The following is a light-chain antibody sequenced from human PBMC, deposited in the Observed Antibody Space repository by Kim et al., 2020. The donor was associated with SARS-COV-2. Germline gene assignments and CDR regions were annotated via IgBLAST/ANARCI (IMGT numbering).Light chain of an antibody. V-gene: IGKV3-15*01. J-gene: IGKJ1*01. CDR3: QQYDTWWT. Sequence: SVSPGERATLSCRASQSVRGNVAWFQQKPGQPPRLLIYGASTRPTNIPARFDGSGSETEFTLTISSLQSEDFAIYYCQQYDTWWTFGQGTKVDIK. CDR2: GAS. CDR1: QSVRGN.